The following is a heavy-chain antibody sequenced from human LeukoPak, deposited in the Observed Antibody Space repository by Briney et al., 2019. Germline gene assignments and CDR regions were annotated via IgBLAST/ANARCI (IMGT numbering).Heavy chain of an antibody. CDR2: IYYSGST. D-gene: IGHD1-26*01. V-gene: IGHV4-59*02. J-gene: IGHJ3*02. CDR1: GGSVSSYY. CDR3: AGGGNAFDI. Sequence: SETLSLTCTVSGGSVSSYYWSWIRQPPGKGLEWIGYIYYSGSTNYNPSLKSRHTISVDTSKNQFSLKLSSVTAADTAVYYCAGGGNAFDIWGQGTMVTVSS.